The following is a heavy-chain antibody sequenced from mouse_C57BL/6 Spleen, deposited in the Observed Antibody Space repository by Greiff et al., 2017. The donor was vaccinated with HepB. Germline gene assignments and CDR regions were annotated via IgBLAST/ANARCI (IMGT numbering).Heavy chain of an antibody. J-gene: IGHJ3*01. V-gene: IGHV5-17*01. CDR2: ISSGSSTI. Sequence: EVMLVESGGGLVKPGGSLKLSCAASGFTFSDYGMHWVRQAPEKGLEWVAYISSGSSTIYYADTVKGRFTISSDNAKNTLFLQMTSLRSEDTAMYYCARPGYGNLWFAYWGQGTLVTVSA. CDR3: ARPGYGNLWFAY. CDR1: GFTFSDYG. D-gene: IGHD2-10*02.